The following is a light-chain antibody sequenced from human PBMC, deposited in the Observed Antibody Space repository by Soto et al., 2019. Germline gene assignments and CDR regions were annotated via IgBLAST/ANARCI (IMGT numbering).Light chain of an antibody. CDR3: QQAHIFPLT. Sequence: DIQMTQSPSSLSASVGDRVTITCRASQDVNTWLAWYQQKPGRAPNLLIFAASSLQSGVPSRFSGNGSGTHFTLSISSLQPEDFATYYCQQAHIFPLTFGGGTKVEI. CDR2: AAS. J-gene: IGKJ4*01. CDR1: QDVNTW. V-gene: IGKV1-12*01.